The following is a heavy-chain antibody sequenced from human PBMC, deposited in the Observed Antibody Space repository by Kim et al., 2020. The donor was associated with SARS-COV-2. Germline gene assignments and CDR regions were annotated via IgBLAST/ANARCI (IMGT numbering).Heavy chain of an antibody. D-gene: IGHD1-26*01. V-gene: IGHV3-30*04. CDR1: GFTFSSYA. CDR3: ARGERRIVGATTRAFDI. J-gene: IGHJ3*02. CDR2: ISYDGSNK. Sequence: GGSLRLSCAASGFTFSSYAMHWVRQAPGKGLEWVAVISYDGSNKYYADSVKGRFTISRDNSKNTLYLQMNSLRAEDTAVYYCARGERRIVGATTRAFDIWGQGTMVTVSS.